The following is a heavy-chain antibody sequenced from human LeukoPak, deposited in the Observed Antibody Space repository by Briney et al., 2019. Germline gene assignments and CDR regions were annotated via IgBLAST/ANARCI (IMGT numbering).Heavy chain of an antibody. Sequence: SETLSLTCTVSGGSISSYYWSWIRQPPGKGLEWIGYIYYSGSTNYNPSLKSRVTISVDTSKNQFTLKLSSVTAADTAVYYCARDGYFDWLPDYYYYYMDVWGKGTTVTISS. V-gene: IGHV4-59*01. J-gene: IGHJ6*03. CDR1: GGSISSYY. CDR2: IYYSGST. CDR3: ARDGYFDWLPDYYYYYMDV. D-gene: IGHD3-9*01.